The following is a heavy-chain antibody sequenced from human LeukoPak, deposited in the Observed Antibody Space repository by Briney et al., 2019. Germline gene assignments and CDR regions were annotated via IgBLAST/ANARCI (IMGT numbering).Heavy chain of an antibody. D-gene: IGHD3-22*01. CDR3: ARETYYYDSSGYLPTGYYGMDV. J-gene: IGHJ6*02. CDR1: GYSLTTYY. V-gene: IGHV1-69*13. CDR2: IIPIFGTA. Sequence: SVKVSCKASGYSLTTYYMHWVRQAPGQGLEWMGGIIPIFGTANYAQKFQGRVTITADESTSTAYMELSSLRSEDTAVYYCARETYYYDSSGYLPTGYYGMDVWGQGTTVTVSS.